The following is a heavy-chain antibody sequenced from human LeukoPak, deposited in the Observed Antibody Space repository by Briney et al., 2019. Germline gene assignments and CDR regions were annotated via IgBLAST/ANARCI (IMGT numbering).Heavy chain of an antibody. Sequence: PSETLSLTCTVSGGSISSGDYYWSWIRQPQGKGLEWIWYIYYSGSTYYNPSLKSRVTISVDTSKNQFSLKLSSVTAADTAVYYCARGVDTAMGVGYWGQGTLVTVSS. J-gene: IGHJ4*02. V-gene: IGHV4-30-4*08. CDR2: IYYSGST. D-gene: IGHD5-18*01. CDR1: GGSISSGDYY. CDR3: ARGVDTAMGVGY.